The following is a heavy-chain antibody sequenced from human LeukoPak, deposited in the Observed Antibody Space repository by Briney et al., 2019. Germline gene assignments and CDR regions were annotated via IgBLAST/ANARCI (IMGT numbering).Heavy chain of an antibody. D-gene: IGHD5-12*01. CDR1: GGSVSSTSYC. CDR3: ARTWIKGMDV. J-gene: IGHJ6*04. CDR2: IYCSGST. V-gene: IGHV4-39*07. Sequence: SETLSLTCNVSGGSVSSTSYCWGWIRQPPGKGLEWIASIYCSGSTYYNPSLKGRVTISVDTSKNQFSLKLSSVTAADTAVYYCARTWIKGMDVWGRGATVTVSS.